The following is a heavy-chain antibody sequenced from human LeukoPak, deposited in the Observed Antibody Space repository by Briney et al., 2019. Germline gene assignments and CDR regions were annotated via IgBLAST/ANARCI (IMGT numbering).Heavy chain of an antibody. CDR1: GYSVTELS. D-gene: IGHD3-22*01. V-gene: IGHV1-24*01. CDR2: FDREDDAP. CDR3: ATLDSYYDSSGRPLLPD. Sequence: GASVKVSCKVPGYSVTELSMHWVRQAPGLGLEWMGGFDREDDAPVYAQQFQGRVTMTEDTSTDTAYMELSSLRSEDTALYYCATLDSYYDSSGRPLLPDWGQGTLVTVSS. J-gene: IGHJ4*02.